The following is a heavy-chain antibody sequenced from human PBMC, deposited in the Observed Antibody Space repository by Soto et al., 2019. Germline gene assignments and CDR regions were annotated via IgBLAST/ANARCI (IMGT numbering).Heavy chain of an antibody. CDR3: ATPYLR. D-gene: IGHD2-2*02. V-gene: IGHV3-30*03. CDR2: ISYDGSNK. J-gene: IGHJ4*02. CDR1: GFTFSSYG. Sequence: QVQLVESGGGVVQPGRSLRLSCAASGFTFSSYGMHWVRQAPGKGLEWVAVISYDGSNKYYADSVKGRFTISRDNSKNTLYLQMNSLRAADTAVYYCATPYLRWGQGTLVTVSS.